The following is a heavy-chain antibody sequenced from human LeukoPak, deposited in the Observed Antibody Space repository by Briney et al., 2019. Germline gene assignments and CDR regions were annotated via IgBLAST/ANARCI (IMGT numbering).Heavy chain of an antibody. CDR1: GLTFSTYV. V-gene: IGHV3-30*04. Sequence: GRSLRLSCAASGLTFSTYVMYWVRQAPGKGLEWVAVISYDGTDKYYADSVKGRFTISRDNSKNTLYLQMNSLRAEDTAVYYCARGLSIGGWSESNWFDPWGQGTLVTVSS. J-gene: IGHJ5*02. CDR3: ARGLSIGGWSESNWFDP. D-gene: IGHD6-19*01. CDR2: ISYDGTDK.